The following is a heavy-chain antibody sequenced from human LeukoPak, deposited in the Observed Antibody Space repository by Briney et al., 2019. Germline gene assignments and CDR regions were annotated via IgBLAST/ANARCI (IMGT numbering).Heavy chain of an antibody. Sequence: PSDTLSLPCTVSGGSNSSYYWSWIRQPPGKGLEGIGYIYYSGSTNYNPSLKSRVTISVDTSKNQFSLKLSSVTAADTAVYYCAREPTGYNCNWFDPWGQGTLVTVSS. CDR2: IYYSGST. CDR3: AREPTGYNCNWFDP. D-gene: IGHD1-20*01. CDR1: GGSNSSYY. V-gene: IGHV4-59*01. J-gene: IGHJ5*02.